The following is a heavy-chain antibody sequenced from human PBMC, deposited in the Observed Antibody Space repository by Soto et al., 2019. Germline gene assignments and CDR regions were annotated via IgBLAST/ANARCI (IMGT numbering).Heavy chain of an antibody. D-gene: IGHD2-15*01. J-gene: IGHJ5*02. CDR3: ARLGVTVVVVAATKYNWFDP. CDR2: INHSGST. CDR1: GGSFSGYY. Sequence: QVQLQQWGAGLLKPSETLSLTCAVYGGSFSGYYWSWIRQPPGKGLEWIGEINHSGSTNYNPSLKSRVTISVDTSKNQFSLKLSSVTAADTAVYYCARLGVTVVVVAATKYNWFDPWGQGTLVIVSS. V-gene: IGHV4-34*01.